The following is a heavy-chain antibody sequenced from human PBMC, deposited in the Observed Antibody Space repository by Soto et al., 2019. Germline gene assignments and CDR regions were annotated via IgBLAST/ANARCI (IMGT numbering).Heavy chain of an antibody. D-gene: IGHD2-21*02. CDR3: AREYCGGDCYSVRAFDI. V-gene: IGHV1-69*13. Sequence: SVKVSCKASRYTFTSYGISLLRESPGQWLEWMGGIIPIFGTANYAQKFQGRVTITADESTSTAYMELSSLRSEDTAVYYCAREYCGGDCYSVRAFDIWGQGTMVTVS. CDR1: RYTFTSYG. J-gene: IGHJ3*02. CDR2: IIPIFGTA.